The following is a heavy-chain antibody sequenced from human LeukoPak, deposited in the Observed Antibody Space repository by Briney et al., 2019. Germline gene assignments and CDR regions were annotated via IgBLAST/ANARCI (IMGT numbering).Heavy chain of an antibody. V-gene: IGHV4-34*01. D-gene: IGHD4-17*01. CDR1: GGSFSGYY. Sequence: SETLSLTCAVYGGSFSGYYWSWIRQPPGKGLEWIGEINHSGSTNYNPSLKSRVTISVDTSKNQFSLKLSSVTAADTAVYYCARIISTVTTWYYYYMDVWGKGTTVTVSS. CDR2: INHSGST. J-gene: IGHJ6*03. CDR3: ARIISTVTTWYYYYMDV.